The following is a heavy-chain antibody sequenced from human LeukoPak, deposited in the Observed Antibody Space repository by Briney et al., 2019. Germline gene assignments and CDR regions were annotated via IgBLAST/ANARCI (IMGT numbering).Heavy chain of an antibody. CDR1: GFTFSNAW. Sequence: GGSLRLSCAASGFTFSNAWMSWVRQAPGKGLEWVGRIKSKTDGGTTDYAAPVKGRFTISRDNSKNTLYLQMNSLRAEDTAVYYCAKGGGYSYGPLDYWGQGTLVTVSS. CDR2: IKSKTDGGTT. CDR3: AKGGGYSYGPLDY. D-gene: IGHD5-18*01. V-gene: IGHV3-15*01. J-gene: IGHJ4*02.